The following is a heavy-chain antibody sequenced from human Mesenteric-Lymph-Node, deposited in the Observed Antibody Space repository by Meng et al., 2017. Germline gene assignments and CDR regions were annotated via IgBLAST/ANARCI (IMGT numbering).Heavy chain of an antibody. CDR1: GFIFSNAW. J-gene: IGHJ4*02. CDR3: TTQRGDY. CDR2: IKSKSEGGTT. D-gene: IGHD6-25*01. V-gene: IGHV3-15*01. Sequence: GGGWVTRVCAVGLLCASSGFIFSNAWMSWVRQAPGKGLECVGRIKSKSEGGTTDSAAPVKGRFAISRDDSKNTLFLQMNSLKTEDSAVYYCTTQRGDYWGQGALVTVSS.